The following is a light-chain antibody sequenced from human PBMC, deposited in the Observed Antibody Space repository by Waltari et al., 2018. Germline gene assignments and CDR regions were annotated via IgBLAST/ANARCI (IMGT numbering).Light chain of an antibody. V-gene: IGLV2-23*02. CDR2: EVI. CDR3: CSYAGSVV. J-gene: IGLJ2*01. Sequence: QSALTQPASVAGSPGQSITISCTGSSSDIGRYNVVPWYQHHPGKAPKLVIYEVINGPSGVSNRFSGSKSGNSASLTISGLQAEDEADYYCCSYAGSVVFGGGTKLTVL. CDR1: SSDIGRYNV.